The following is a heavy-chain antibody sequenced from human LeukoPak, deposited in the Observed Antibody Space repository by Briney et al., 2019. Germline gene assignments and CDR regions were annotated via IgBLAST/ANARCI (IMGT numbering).Heavy chain of an antibody. J-gene: IGHJ4*02. Sequence: GGSLRLSCTATGFTFSNYWMSWVRQTPEKGLEWVANIKQDGSETVYVDSVKGRFTISRDNAQSSLYLQMNSLRAEDTAVYYCARVWPLDYWGQGTLVTVSS. CDR3: ARVWPLDY. D-gene: IGHD3-10*01. CDR2: IKQDGSET. CDR1: GFTFSNYW. V-gene: IGHV3-7*05.